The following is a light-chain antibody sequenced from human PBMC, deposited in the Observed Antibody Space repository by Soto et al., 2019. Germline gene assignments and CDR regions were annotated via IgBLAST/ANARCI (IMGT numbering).Light chain of an antibody. CDR1: QGISSA. J-gene: IGKJ4*01. V-gene: IGKV1-13*02. Sequence: AIQLTQSPSSLSASVGDRVTITCRASQGISSALAWYQQKPGNPPKLLIYDASSLETGVPSRFSGRGSGTDFTLIISSLQPEDLATYYCQQFNTYPPTFGGGTKVEIK. CDR3: QQFNTYPPT. CDR2: DAS.